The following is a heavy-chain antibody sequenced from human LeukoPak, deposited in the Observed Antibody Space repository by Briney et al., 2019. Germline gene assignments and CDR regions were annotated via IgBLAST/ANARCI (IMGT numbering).Heavy chain of an antibody. V-gene: IGHV3-23*01. Sequence: GGSLRLSCAASGFAFNNYVMTWVRQAPGKGLDWFSAISGSGDSTYYADSVKGRFTISRDSSKSTLFLQMTSLTAEDTAVYYCAKGVVPAAMGYYYCGMDVWGQGTTVTVSS. D-gene: IGHD2-2*01. CDR3: AKGVVPAAMGYYYCGMDV. CDR1: GFAFNNYV. J-gene: IGHJ6*02. CDR2: ISGSGDST.